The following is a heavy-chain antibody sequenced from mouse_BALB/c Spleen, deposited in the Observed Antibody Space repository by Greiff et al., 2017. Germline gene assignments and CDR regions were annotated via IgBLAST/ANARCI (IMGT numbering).Heavy chain of an antibody. V-gene: IGHV1-5*01. J-gene: IGHJ4*01. D-gene: IGHD2-14*01. CDR3: TKYRYDQGNYAMDY. CDR2: IYPGNSDT. Sequence: VQLKQSGTVLARPGASVKMSCKASGYTFTSYWMHWVKQRPGQGLEWIGAIYPGNSDTSYNQKFKGKAKLTAVTSTSTAYMELSSLTNEDSAVYYCTKYRYDQGNYAMDYWGQGTSVTVSS. CDR1: GYTFTSYW.